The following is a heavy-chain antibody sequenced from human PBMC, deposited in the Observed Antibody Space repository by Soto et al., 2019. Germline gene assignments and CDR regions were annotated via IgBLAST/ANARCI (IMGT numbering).Heavy chain of an antibody. V-gene: IGHV4-39*01. D-gene: IGHD6-6*01. CDR1: GGSISSSSNH. J-gene: IGHJ5*02. CDR3: ARHRDSSIAAHWFDP. CDR2: IYYSGNT. Sequence: SETLSLTCTVSGGSISSSSNHWGWIRQPPGKGLEWIGNIYYSGNTYYNPSLKGRVTISVDTSKNQFSLRLTSVTATDTAVYYCARHRDSSIAAHWFDPWGRGTLVTVSS.